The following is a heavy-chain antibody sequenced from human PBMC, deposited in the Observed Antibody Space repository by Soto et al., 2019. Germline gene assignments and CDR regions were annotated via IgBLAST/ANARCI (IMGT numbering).Heavy chain of an antibody. D-gene: IGHD3-3*01. CDR3: ARSSTIFGVVIGDAFEI. CDR2: INAGNGNT. J-gene: IGHJ3*02. Sequence: ASVKVSCKASGYTFTSYAMHWVRQAPGQRLEWMGWINAGNGNTKYSQKFQGRVTITRDTSASTAYMELSSLRSEDTAVYYCARSSTIFGVVIGDAFEIWGQGTMVSVSS. CDR1: GYTFTSYA. V-gene: IGHV1-3*01.